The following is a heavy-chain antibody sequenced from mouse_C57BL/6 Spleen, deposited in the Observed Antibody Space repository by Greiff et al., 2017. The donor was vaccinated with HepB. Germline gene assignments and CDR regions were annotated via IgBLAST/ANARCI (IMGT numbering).Heavy chain of an antibody. CDR2: INSDGGST. CDR1: EYEFPSHD. Sequence: DVQLQESGGGLVQPGESLKLSCESNEYEFPSHDMSWVRKTPEKRLELVAAINSDGGSTYYPDTMERRFIISRDNTKKTLYLQMSSLRSEDTALYYCARGGDYGDWFAYWGQGTLVTVSA. CDR3: ARGGDYGDWFAY. D-gene: IGHD2-4*01. J-gene: IGHJ3*01. V-gene: IGHV5-2*01.